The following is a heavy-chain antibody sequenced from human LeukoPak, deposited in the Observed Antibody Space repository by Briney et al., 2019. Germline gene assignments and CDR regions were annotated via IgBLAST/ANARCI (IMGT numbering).Heavy chain of an antibody. D-gene: IGHD3-3*01. J-gene: IGHJ4*01. CDR1: GYSFTSYW. CDR2: TYPGDSDT. CDR3: ARLILEWTFDY. V-gene: IGHV5-51*01. Sequence: GESLQISCQGSGYSFTSYWIGWVRQMPGKGLEWMGITYPGDSDTRYSPSFQGQVTISADKSISTAYLQWSSLKASDTAMYYCARLILEWTFDYWGQGTLVTVSS.